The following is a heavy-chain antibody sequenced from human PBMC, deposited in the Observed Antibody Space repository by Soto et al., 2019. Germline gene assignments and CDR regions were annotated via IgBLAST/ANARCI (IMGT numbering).Heavy chain of an antibody. CDR2: ISYDGSNK. V-gene: IGHV3-30*18. CDR3: AKDGLLPWFGHGYFDY. J-gene: IGHJ4*02. Sequence: QVQLVESGGGVVQPGRSLRLSCAASGFTFSSYGMHWVRQAPGKGLEWVAVISYDGSNKYYADSVKGRFTISRDNSKNTLYLQMNSLRAEDTAVYYCAKDGLLPWFGHGYFDYWGQGTLVTVSS. CDR1: GFTFSSYG. D-gene: IGHD3-10*01.